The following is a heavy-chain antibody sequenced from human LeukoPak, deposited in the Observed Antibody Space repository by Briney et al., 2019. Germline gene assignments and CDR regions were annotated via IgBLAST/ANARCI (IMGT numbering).Heavy chain of an antibody. J-gene: IGHJ3*02. V-gene: IGHV3-21*01. CDR1: GFIFSSYS. D-gene: IGHD3/OR15-3a*01. CDR2: ISSSSSYI. Sequence: GGSLRLSCAASGFIFSSYSMNWVRQAPGKGLEWVSSISSSSSYIYYADSVKGRFTISRDNAKNSLYLQMNSLRAEDTAVYYCARDFGREATGAFDIWGQGTMVTVSS. CDR3: ARDFGREATGAFDI.